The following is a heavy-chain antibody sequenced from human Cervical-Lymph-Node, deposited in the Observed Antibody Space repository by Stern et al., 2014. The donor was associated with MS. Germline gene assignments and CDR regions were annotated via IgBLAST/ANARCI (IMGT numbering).Heavy chain of an antibody. J-gene: IGHJ4*02. CDR1: GYKFSIYW. D-gene: IGHD1-14*01. CDR3: ARQTTAWAADV. V-gene: IGHV5-51*01. CDR2: SYPGDSET. Sequence: VQLGQSGAELIRPGESLKISCKGSGYKFSIYWIAWVRQMPGKGLEWMWISYPGDSETRSSPSFQGHGTMSADKSTSTAYLQWSSLNAADTAMYFCARQTTAWAADVWGQGTLVTVSS.